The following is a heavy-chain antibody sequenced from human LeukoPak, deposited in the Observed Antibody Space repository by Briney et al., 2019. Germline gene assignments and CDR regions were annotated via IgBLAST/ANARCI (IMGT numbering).Heavy chain of an antibody. CDR3: ARESRDNDYGDYVSLPDAAAAFDI. J-gene: IGHJ3*02. CDR2: IYYSGST. Sequence: SETLSLTCTVSGGSISSGDYYWSWMRQPPGRGLEWIGYIYYSGSTYYNPSLKSRVTISVDTSKNQFSLKLSSVTAADTAVYYCARESRDNDYGDYVSLPDAAAAFDIWGQGTMVTVSS. CDR1: GGSISSGDYY. V-gene: IGHV4-30-4*01. D-gene: IGHD4-17*01.